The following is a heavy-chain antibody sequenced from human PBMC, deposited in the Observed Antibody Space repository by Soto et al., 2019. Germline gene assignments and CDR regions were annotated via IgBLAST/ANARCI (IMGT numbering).Heavy chain of an antibody. D-gene: IGHD5-18*01. J-gene: IGHJ3*01. V-gene: IGHV3-21*01. CDR3: ARVRRRGYSYGQDRDVFDF. Sequence: VRLSCGASGFTFSSYSRNCVSQAPGNGLEWVSSISSSSSYIYYADSVKGRFTISRDNAKNAMDLQMNSLRAEDTAVYYCARVRRRGYSYGQDRDVFDFSGPGTMVTGS. CDR1: GFTFSSYS. CDR2: ISSSSSYI.